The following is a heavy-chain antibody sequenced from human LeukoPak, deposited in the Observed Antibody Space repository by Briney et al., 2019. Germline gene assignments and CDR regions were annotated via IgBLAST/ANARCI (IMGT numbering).Heavy chain of an antibody. J-gene: IGHJ4*02. Sequence: GGSLRLSCAASGFTFRNYWMGWVRQAPGKGLGWVANTKPDGSAEYYADSVRGRFTTSRDNANNFLYLQMNRLRAEDTAVYYCARDGDLNTNFDYWGQGTLVTVSS. CDR2: TKPDGSAE. D-gene: IGHD2-21*02. CDR1: GFTFRNYW. V-gene: IGHV3-7*01. CDR3: ARDGDLNTNFDY.